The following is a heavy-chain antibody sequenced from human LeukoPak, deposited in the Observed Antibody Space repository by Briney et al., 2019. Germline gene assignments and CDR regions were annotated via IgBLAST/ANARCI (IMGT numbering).Heavy chain of an antibody. Sequence: SETLSLTCTVSGGSISSYFWSWIRRPAGKGLEWIGRIHSGGTTNYNPSLMSRVTLSVDTSKNQISLKLSSVTAADTAVYYCARDGTDLTGRRYFDYWGQGTLVTVSS. J-gene: IGHJ4*02. V-gene: IGHV4-4*07. CDR3: ARDGTDLTGRRYFDY. CDR2: IHSGGTT. CDR1: GGSISSYF. D-gene: IGHD1-20*01.